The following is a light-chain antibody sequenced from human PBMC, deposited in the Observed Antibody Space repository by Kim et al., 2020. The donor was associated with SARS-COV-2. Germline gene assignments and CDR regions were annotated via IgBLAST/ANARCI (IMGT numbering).Light chain of an antibody. V-gene: IGKV1-39*01. CDR1: QSISNH. CDR3: QQSYSVPLT. J-gene: IGKJ4*01. Sequence: DIQMTQSPSSLSASVGDRVTVTCRASQSISNHLSWYQQKLGKAPKLLIYAASRLQSGVPSRFSGSGSGTDFTLTIISLQPEDFATYYCQQSYSVPLTFGGGTKVDIK. CDR2: AAS.